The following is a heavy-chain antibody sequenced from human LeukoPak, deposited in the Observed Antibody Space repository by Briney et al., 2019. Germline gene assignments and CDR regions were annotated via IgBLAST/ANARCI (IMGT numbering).Heavy chain of an antibody. CDR3: ARVSKYFDILTGYYLPYHYFDY. CDR1: GFTFSTYW. V-gene: IGHV3-7*03. J-gene: IGHJ4*02. D-gene: IGHD3-9*01. CDR2: IKQDGSEK. Sequence: LTGGSLRLSCAASGFTFSTYWMSWVRQAPGKGLEWVANIKQDGSEKYYVDSVKGRFTISRDNAKNSLYLQMNSLRAEDTAMYYCARVSKYFDILTGYYLPYHYFDYWGQGTLVTVSS.